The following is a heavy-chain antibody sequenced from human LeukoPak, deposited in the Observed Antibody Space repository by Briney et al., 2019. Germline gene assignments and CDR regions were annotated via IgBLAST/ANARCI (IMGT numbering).Heavy chain of an antibody. CDR3: AREQSYYGSGSRGYYFDY. J-gene: IGHJ4*02. V-gene: IGHV4-39*07. CDR1: GGSISSSSYY. D-gene: IGHD3-10*01. CDR2: IYYSGST. Sequence: SETLSLTCTVSGGSISSSSYYWGWIRQPPGKGLEWIGSIYYSGSTYYNPSLKSRVTISVDTSKNQFSLKLSSVTAADTAVYYCAREQSYYGSGSRGYYFDYWGQGTLVTVSS.